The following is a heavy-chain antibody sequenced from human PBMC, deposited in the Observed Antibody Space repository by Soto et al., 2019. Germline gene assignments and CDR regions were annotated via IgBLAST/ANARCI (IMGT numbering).Heavy chain of an antibody. V-gene: IGHV3-23*01. Sequence: GGSLRLTCAASGFTFSSYAMSWVRQAPGKGLEWVSAISGSGGSTYYADSVKGRFTISRDNSKNTLYLQMNSLRAEDTAVYYCAKETSRYSSSWYWNYWGQGTLVTVSS. CDR2: ISGSGGST. J-gene: IGHJ4*02. CDR3: AKETSRYSSSWYWNY. D-gene: IGHD6-13*01. CDR1: GFTFSSYA.